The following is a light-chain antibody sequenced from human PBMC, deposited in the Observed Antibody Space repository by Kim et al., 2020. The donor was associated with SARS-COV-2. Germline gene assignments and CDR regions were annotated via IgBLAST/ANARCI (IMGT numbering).Light chain of an antibody. CDR2: AAS. J-gene: IGKJ1*01. V-gene: IGKV1-39*01. Sequence: GDRVTITCRASQSISSYLNWYQQKPGKAPKLLIYAASNLQSGVPSRFSGSGSGTDFTLTISSLQPEDFATYYCQQSYSTPRTFGQGTKVDIK. CDR3: QQSYSTPRT. CDR1: QSISSY.